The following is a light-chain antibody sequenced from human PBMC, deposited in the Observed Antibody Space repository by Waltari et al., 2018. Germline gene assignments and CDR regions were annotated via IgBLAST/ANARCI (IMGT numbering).Light chain of an antibody. J-gene: IGLJ3*02. CDR3: NSYAGSSSWV. V-gene: IGLV2-14*01. CDR1: SSDVGFSNY. Sequence: QSALTQPASVSGSPGQSLTISCTGTSSDVGFSNYVSWYQQHPGKAPKLMIYDVSERPSGVSNRFSGSKSGNTASLTISGLQAEDEADYYCNSYAGSSSWVFGGGTKLTVL. CDR2: DVS.